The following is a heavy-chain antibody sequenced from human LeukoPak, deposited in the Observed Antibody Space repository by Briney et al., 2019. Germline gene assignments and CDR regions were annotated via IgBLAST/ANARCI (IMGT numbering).Heavy chain of an antibody. V-gene: IGHV4-34*01. CDR2: INHSGST. J-gene: IGHJ3*02. Sequence: SETLSLTCAVYGGSFSGYYWSWICQPPGKGLEWIGEINHSGSTNYNPSLKSRVTISVDTSKNQFSLKLSSVTAADTAVYYCASPHNAGAFDIWGQGTMVTVSS. CDR1: GGSFSGYY. D-gene: IGHD1-14*01. CDR3: ASPHNAGAFDI.